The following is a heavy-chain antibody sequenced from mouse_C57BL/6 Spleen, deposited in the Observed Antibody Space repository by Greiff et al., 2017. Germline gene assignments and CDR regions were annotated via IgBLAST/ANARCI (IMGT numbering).Heavy chain of an antibody. D-gene: IGHD4-1*01. V-gene: IGHV1-82*01. CDR1: GYAFSSSW. CDR2: IYPGDGDT. J-gene: IGHJ4*01. Sequence: VKLVESGPELVKPGASVKISCKASGYAFSSSWMNWVKQRPGKGLEWIGRIYPGDGDTNYNGKFKGKATLTADKSSSTAYMQLSSLTSEDSAVYFCAFNWDCAMDYWGQGTSVTVSS. CDR3: AFNWDCAMDY.